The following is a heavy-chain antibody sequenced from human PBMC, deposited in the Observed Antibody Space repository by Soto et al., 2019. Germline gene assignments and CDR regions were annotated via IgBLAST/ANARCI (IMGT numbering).Heavy chain of an antibody. CDR2: ISPGDSDT. V-gene: IGHV5-51*01. Sequence: PGESLKISCQGSGYSFTSYWIGCVRQMPGKGLEWMGIISPGDSDTRYSPSFQGQVTIAVDKSISTAYLQWSTLKASDTAMYYCARQGIGVSIEYWGQGTLVTVSS. CDR1: GYSFTSYW. D-gene: IGHD6-19*01. CDR3: ARQGIGVSIEY. J-gene: IGHJ4*02.